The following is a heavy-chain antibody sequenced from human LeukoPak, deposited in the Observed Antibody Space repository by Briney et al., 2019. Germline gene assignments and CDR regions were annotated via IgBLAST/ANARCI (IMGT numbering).Heavy chain of an antibody. CDR2: ISSSGGGT. CDR1: GFTFSSYA. Sequence: GGSLRLSCAASGFTFSSYAMTWVRQAPGKGLEWVSGISSSGGGTYYADSVKGRFTISRDNSKNTLYLQMNRLRAEDTAVYYCARDSVADTGDYWGQGTLVTVSS. J-gene: IGHJ4*02. CDR3: ARDSVADTGDY. V-gene: IGHV3-23*01. D-gene: IGHD6-19*01.